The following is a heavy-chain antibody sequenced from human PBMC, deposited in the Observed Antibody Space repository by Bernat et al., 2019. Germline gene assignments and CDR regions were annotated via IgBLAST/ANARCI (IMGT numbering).Heavy chain of an antibody. CDR3: ARAQIFGVVIIEEDWFDP. V-gene: IGHV4-39*01. D-gene: IGHD3-3*01. CDR2: IYYSGST. CDR1: GGSISSSSYY. Sequence: QLQLQESGPGLVKPSETLSLTCTVSGGSISSSSYYWGWIRQPPGKGLEWIGSIYYSGSTYYNPSLKSRVTISVDTSKIQFSLKLSSVTAADTAVYYCARAQIFGVVIIEEDWFDPWGQGTLVTVSS. J-gene: IGHJ5*02.